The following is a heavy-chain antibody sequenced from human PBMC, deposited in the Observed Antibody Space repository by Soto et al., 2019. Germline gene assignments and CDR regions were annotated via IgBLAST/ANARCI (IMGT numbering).Heavy chain of an antibody. CDR2: IYYSGST. CDR3: ARLPTRTLWFGE. J-gene: IGHJ4*02. CDR1: GGSISSSGYY. D-gene: IGHD3-10*01. Sequence: SETLSLTCTVSGGSISSSGYYWGWIRQPPGKGLEWIGSIYYSGSTYYNPSLKSRVTISVDTSKNQFSLKLSSVTAADTAVYYCARLPTRTLWFGEWGQGTLVTVSS. V-gene: IGHV4-39*01.